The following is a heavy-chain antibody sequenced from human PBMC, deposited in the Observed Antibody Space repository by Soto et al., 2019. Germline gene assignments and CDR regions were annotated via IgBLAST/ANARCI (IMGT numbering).Heavy chain of an antibody. CDR1: GGSISSGDYY. CDR3: ARDHLYGNNWAFDY. D-gene: IGHD3-10*01. Sequence: SETLSLTCTVSGGSISSGDYYWSWIRQPPGKGLEWIGYIYYSGSTYYNPSLKSRVTISIDKSNNQFSLNLSSVTAADTAVYYCARDHLYGNNWAFDYWGQGALVTVSS. CDR2: IYYSGST. V-gene: IGHV4-30-4*01. J-gene: IGHJ4*02.